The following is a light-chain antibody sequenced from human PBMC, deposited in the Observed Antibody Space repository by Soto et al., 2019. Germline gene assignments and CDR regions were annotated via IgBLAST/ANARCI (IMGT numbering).Light chain of an antibody. CDR2: DAA. V-gene: IGKV3-11*01. J-gene: IGKJ4*01. CDR3: QQLSDCPSI. CDR1: QSVGSY. Sequence: EIVVTQSPVTLSLYPGERATLACRASQSVGSYFACYQKNPGQAPRLLIYDAANRATGIPGRFSGSVSGTAFTLTISSLETDYFAVYYCQQLSDCPSILGGGTKVELK.